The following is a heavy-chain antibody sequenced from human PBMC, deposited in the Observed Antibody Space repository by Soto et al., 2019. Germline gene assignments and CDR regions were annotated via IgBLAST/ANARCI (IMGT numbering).Heavy chain of an antibody. CDR3: ARTRRGSSWYYYFDY. J-gene: IGHJ4*02. D-gene: IGHD6-13*01. Sequence: PGESLKISCKGSGYSFTSYWIGWVRQMPGKGLEWMGIIYPGDSDTRYSPSFQGQVTISADKSISTAYLQWSSLKASDAAMYYCARTRRGSSWYYYFDYWGQGTLVTVSS. CDR2: IYPGDSDT. V-gene: IGHV5-51*01. CDR1: GYSFTSYW.